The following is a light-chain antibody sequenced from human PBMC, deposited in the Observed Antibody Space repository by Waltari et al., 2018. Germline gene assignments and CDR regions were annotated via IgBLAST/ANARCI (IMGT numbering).Light chain of an antibody. Sequence: EIVMTQSPATLSVSPGERATLSCRASQSVSSQLAWFQQKTGQAPRLLIYGASTRATGSPARFSGSGSGTDFTLIISSLQSEDFADYYCQQLNNWPFTFGPGTKVDIK. CDR3: QQLNNWPFT. CDR1: QSVSSQ. J-gene: IGKJ3*01. V-gene: IGKV3-15*01. CDR2: GAS.